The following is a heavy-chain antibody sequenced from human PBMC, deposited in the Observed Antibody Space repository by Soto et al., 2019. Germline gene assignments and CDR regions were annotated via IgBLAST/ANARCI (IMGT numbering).Heavy chain of an antibody. CDR2: IGGSGDST. Sequence: SGGSLRLSCAASGFTFSSYAMSWVRQAPGKGLEWVSAIGGSGDSTYYADSVKGRLTISRDNSKNTLYLQVNSLRAEDTAVYYCAKVLDASMVVNGYLYWGQGTLVTVSS. CDR3: AKVLDASMVVNGYLY. D-gene: IGHD5-18*01. CDR1: GFTFSSYA. V-gene: IGHV3-23*01. J-gene: IGHJ4*02.